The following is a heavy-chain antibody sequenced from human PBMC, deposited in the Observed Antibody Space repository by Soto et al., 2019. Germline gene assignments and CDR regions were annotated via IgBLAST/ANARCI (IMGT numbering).Heavy chain of an antibody. CDR3: ATTAYCSGGSCGQTIDY. D-gene: IGHD2-15*01. Sequence: PSETLSLTCTVSLGSISGSSYDLGWIRQPPGKGLEWIGSIYYSGSTYYNPSLKSRVTISEDTSKNQFSLKLSSVTAADTAVYYCATTAYCSGGSCGQTIDYWGQGTLVTVSS. CDR1: LGSISGSSYD. V-gene: IGHV4-39*01. CDR2: IYYSGST. J-gene: IGHJ4*02.